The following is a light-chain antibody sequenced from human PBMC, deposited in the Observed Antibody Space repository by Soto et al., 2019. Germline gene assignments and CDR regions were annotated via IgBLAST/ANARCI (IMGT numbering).Light chain of an antibody. CDR3: LQDYNFPWT. V-gene: IGKV3-15*01. J-gene: IGKJ1*01. Sequence: EIVMTQSPGTLSVSPGERVTFSCSASQSVSSNLAWYQQKPGQTPRLLIYGASTRETGIPDRFSGSGSGTEFTLTISSLQPEDFATYYCLQDYNFPWTFGQGTKVDIK. CDR1: QSVSSN. CDR2: GAS.